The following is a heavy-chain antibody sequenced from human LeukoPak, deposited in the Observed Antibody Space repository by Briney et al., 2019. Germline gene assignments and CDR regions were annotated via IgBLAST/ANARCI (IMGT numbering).Heavy chain of an antibody. D-gene: IGHD2-15*01. CDR2: IYYSGST. J-gene: IGHJ4*02. CDR3: ARAPQYCSGGSCYHYFDY. CDR1: GGSISSYY. V-gene: IGHV4-59*01. Sequence: PSETLSLTCTVTGGSISSYYWSWIRQPPGKGLEWIGYIYYSGSTNYNPSLKSRVTMSVDTSKNQFSLKLSSVTAADTAVYYCARAPQYCSGGSCYHYFDYWGQGTLVTVSS.